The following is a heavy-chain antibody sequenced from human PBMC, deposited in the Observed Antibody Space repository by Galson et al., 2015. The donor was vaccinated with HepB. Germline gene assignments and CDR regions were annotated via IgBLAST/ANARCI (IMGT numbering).Heavy chain of an antibody. CDR1: GFTFSSYS. Sequence: SLRLSCAASGFTFSSYSMNWVRQAPGKGLEWVSYISSSSSTIYYADSVKGRFTISRDNAKNSLYLQMNSLRDEDTAVYYCARERQQLVWGYYGMDVWGQGTTVTVSS. CDR3: ARERQQLVWGYYGMDV. D-gene: IGHD6-13*01. V-gene: IGHV3-48*02. CDR2: ISSSSSTI. J-gene: IGHJ6*02.